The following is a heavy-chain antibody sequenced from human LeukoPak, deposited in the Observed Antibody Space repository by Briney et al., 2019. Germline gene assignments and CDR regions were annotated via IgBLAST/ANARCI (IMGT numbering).Heavy chain of an antibody. CDR1: GYSFTSYW. J-gene: IGHJ4*02. Sequence: GESLKISCKGSGYSFTSYWIGWVRQMPGKGLEWMGIIYPGDSDTRYSPSFQGQVTISADKSISTAYLQWSSLKASDTAMYYCERQPPEYYDFWSGFDYWGQGTLVTVSS. V-gene: IGHV5-51*01. CDR2: IYPGDSDT. D-gene: IGHD3-3*01. CDR3: ERQPPEYYDFWSGFDY.